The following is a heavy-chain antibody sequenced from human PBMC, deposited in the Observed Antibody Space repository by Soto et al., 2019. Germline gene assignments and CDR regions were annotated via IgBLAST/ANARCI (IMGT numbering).Heavy chain of an antibody. J-gene: IGHJ4*02. CDR2: VIPIFGTA. CDR3: ARVAAYCTNGVCYNHFDY. V-gene: IGHV1-69*13. Sequence: ASVKVSCKASGGTFSSYSISWVRQAPGQGLEWMGGVIPIFGTANYAQKFQARVTITADESTSTAYMELSSLRSEDTAVYYCARVAAYCTNGVCYNHFDYCGQGPLVTVSS. CDR1: GGTFSSYS. D-gene: IGHD2-8*01.